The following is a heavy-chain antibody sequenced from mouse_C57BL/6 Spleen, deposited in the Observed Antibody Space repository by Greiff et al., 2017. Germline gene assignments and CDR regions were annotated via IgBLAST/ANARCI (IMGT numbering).Heavy chain of an antibody. Sequence: QVQLKESGAELAKPGASVKLSCKASGYTFTSYWMHWVKQRPGQGLEWIGYINPSSGYTKYNQKFKDKATLTADKSSSTAYMQLSSLTYEDSAVYYCARTGYGDYYAMDYWGQGTSVTVSS. D-gene: IGHD1-1*02. V-gene: IGHV1-7*01. J-gene: IGHJ4*01. CDR2: INPSSGYT. CDR3: ARTGYGDYYAMDY. CDR1: GYTFTSYW.